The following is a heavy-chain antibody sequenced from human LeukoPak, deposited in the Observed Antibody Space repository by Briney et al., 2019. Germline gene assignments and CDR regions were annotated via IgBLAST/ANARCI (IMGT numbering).Heavy chain of an antibody. CDR1: GFTFSSYG. CDR3: AKDLAASSSYYYGMDV. CDR2: ISYDGSNK. Sequence: PGGSLRLSCAASGFTFSSYGVHWVRQAPGKGLEWVAVISYDGSNKYYADSVKGRFTISRDNSKNTLYLQMNSLRAEDTAVYYCAKDLAASSSYYYGMDVWGQGTTVTVSS. J-gene: IGHJ6*02. V-gene: IGHV3-30*18. D-gene: IGHD6-13*01.